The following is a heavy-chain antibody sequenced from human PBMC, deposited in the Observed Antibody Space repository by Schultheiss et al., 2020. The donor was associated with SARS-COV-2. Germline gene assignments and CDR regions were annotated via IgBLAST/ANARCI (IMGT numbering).Heavy chain of an antibody. CDR2: IYYSGST. Sequence: SETLSLTCTVSGGSISSYYWSWIRQPPGKGLEWIGYIYYSGSTYYNPSLKSRVTISVDTSKNQFSLKLSSVTAADTAVYYCARHSGDFWSGYSDYWGQGTLVTVSS. D-gene: IGHD3-3*01. J-gene: IGHJ4*02. V-gene: IGHV4-59*08. CDR1: GGSISSYY. CDR3: ARHSGDFWSGYSDY.